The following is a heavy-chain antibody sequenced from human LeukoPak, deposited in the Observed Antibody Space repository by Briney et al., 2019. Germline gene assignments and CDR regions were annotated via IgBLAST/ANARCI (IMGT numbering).Heavy chain of an antibody. J-gene: IGHJ3*02. CDR3: ASQGVDYYDSSRNAFDI. D-gene: IGHD3-22*01. V-gene: IGHV1-2*02. Sequence: GASVKVSCKASGYTFTDYYMHWVRQAPGQGFEWMGWINPNSGDTNYAQKFQGRVTMTRDTSISTAHMELSRLRSDDTAVYYCASQGVDYYDSSRNAFDIWGQGTMVTVSS. CDR2: INPNSGDT. CDR1: GYTFTDYY.